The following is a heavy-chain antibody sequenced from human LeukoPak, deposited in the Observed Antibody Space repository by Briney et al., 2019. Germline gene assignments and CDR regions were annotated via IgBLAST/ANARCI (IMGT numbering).Heavy chain of an antibody. D-gene: IGHD6-19*01. CDR3: ASGWALS. CDR1: GDSVSSNIAA. Sequence: SQTLSLTCAISGDSVSSNIAAWNWIRQSPSRGLEWLGRTYFRSKWETDYADSVKGRINVDADTSNNQFSLHLKSVTPEDTAVYYCASGWALSWGQGNLVTVSS. J-gene: IGHJ5*02. V-gene: IGHV6-1*01. CDR2: TYFRSKWET.